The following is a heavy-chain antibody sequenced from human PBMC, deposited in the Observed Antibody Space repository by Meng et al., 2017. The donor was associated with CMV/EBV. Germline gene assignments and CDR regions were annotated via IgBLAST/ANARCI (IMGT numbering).Heavy chain of an antibody. J-gene: IGHJ5*02. CDR3: ARDGSSSGYWFDP. CDR2: IYYSGST. D-gene: IGHD3-22*01. V-gene: IGHV4-59*01. CDR1: GGSISSYY. Sequence: SCTVSGGSISSYYWSWIRQPPGKGLEWIGYIYYSGSTNYNPSLKSRVTISVDTSKNQFSLKLSSVTAADTAVYYCARDGSSSGYWFDPWGQGTLVTVSS.